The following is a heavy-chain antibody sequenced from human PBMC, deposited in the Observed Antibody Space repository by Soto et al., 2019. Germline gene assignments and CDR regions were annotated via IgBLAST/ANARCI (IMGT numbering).Heavy chain of an antibody. CDR3: STRPLLPGAP. J-gene: IGHJ3*01. D-gene: IGHD3-22*01. CDR2: IYSSGST. CDR1: GCTFSSND. Sequence: EVQLVEAGGGLIQPGGSLRLSCAASGCTFSSNDMNWVRQAPGKGLEWVSLIYSSGSTSYADSVKGRFTISRDNSKNTLYLQMSSLRAEDTAVYYCSTRPLLPGAPWGQGTMVTVSS. V-gene: IGHV3-53*01.